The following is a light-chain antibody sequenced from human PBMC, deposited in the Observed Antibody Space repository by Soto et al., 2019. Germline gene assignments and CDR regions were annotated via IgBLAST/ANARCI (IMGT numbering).Light chain of an antibody. CDR1: QSVSSSY. CDR2: GAS. CDR3: QQYGSSPRT. J-gene: IGKJ1*01. V-gene: IGKV3-20*01. Sequence: IVWTLSPGTLSMSTAERATLSCRASQSVSSSYLAWYQQKPGQAPRLLIYGASTRATDMPGRFSGSGSGTDFTLTISRLEPEDFAVYYCQQYGSSPRTFGQGTKVDI.